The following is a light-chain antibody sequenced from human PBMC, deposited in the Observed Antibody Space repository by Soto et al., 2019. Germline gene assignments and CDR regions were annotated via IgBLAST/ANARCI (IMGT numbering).Light chain of an antibody. CDR1: SSDIGRYNY. CDR3: TSYTTTSAVI. J-gene: IGLJ2*01. Sequence: QSVLSQPASVSGSAGQSITISCTGTSSDIGRYNYVSWYQQHPGMAPQLLIYEVSDRPSGVSNRFSGSKSGNTASLTISGLQAEDEADYFCTSYTTTSAVIFGGGTKVTVL. V-gene: IGLV2-14*01. CDR2: EVS.